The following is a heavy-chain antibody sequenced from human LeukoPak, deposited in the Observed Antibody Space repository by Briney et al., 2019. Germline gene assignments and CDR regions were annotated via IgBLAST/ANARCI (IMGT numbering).Heavy chain of an antibody. CDR3: ARDQDQFGVAAIQCFQH. V-gene: IGHV1-2*02. J-gene: IGHJ1*01. CDR2: INPNSGGT. CDR1: GYTFTGYY. D-gene: IGHD2-15*01. Sequence: ASVKVSCKASGYTFTGYYMHWVRQAPGQGLEWMGWINPNSGGTNYAQKFQGRVTMTRDTSISTAYMGLSRLRSDDTAVYYCARDQDQFGVAAIQCFQHWGQGTLVTVSS.